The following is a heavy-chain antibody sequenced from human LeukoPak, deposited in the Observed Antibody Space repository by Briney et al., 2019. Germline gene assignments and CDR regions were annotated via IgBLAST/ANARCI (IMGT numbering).Heavy chain of an antibody. D-gene: IGHD3-22*01. CDR3: AGYDSSGYGYY. V-gene: IGHV4-59*01. J-gene: IGHJ4*02. Sequence: SETLSLTCTVSGGSISSYYWSWIRQPPGKGLEWIGYIYYSGSTNYNPSLKSRVTISVDTSKNQFSLKLSSVTAADTAMYYCAGYDSSGYGYYWGQGTLVTASS. CDR1: GGSISSYY. CDR2: IYYSGST.